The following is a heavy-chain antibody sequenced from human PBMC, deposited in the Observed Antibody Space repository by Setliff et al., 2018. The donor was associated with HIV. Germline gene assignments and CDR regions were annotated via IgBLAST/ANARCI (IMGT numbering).Heavy chain of an antibody. V-gene: IGHV4-38-2*01. CDR1: GYSISRGYY. CDR2: IYQSGNT. D-gene: IGHD2-15*01. J-gene: IGHJ3*01. Sequence: PSESLSLTCAVSGYSISRGYYWGWIRQHPGKGLEWSGNIYQSGNTFYNPSIKSRVTTAVDTSKNQFSLNLTSVTAADTAVYYCARRVLVVTSTTAFELWGQGTMVTVSS. CDR3: ARRVLVVTSTTAFEL.